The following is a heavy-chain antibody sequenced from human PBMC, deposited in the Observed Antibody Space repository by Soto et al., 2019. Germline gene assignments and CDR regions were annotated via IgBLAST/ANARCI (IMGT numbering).Heavy chain of an antibody. J-gene: IGHJ5*02. CDR2: TYYSGST. Sequence: PSETLSLTCSVSGGSLSSYYWTWIRQSPGRGLECIGYTYYSGSTKYNPSLKSRVTMSVDTSKKHVYLNLRSVTAADTAVYFCARGPPSTPIAGPTRGPWFDRWGPGTPVTFSS. V-gene: IGHV4-59*01. CDR1: GGSLSSYY. D-gene: IGHD1-26*01. CDR3: ARGPPSTPIAGPTRGPWFDR.